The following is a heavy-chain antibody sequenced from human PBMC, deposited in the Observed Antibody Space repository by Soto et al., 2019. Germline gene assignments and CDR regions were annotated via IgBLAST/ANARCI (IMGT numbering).Heavy chain of an antibody. CDR1: GFTFSSYS. V-gene: IGHV3-21*04. CDR3: AKDLEGEHTANYGDYLSPFKNWFGP. Sequence: PGGSLRLSCAASGFTFSSYSMNWVRQAPGKGLEWVSSISSSSSYTYYADSVKGRFTISRDNSTNTLYLQMNSLRAEDTAVYYCAKDLEGEHTANYGDYLSPFKNWFGPWGQGTLVTVSS. J-gene: IGHJ5*02. D-gene: IGHD4-17*01. CDR2: ISSSSSYT.